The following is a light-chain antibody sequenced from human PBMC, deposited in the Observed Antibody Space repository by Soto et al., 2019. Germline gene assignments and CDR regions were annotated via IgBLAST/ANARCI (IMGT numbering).Light chain of an antibody. CDR2: DVI. V-gene: IGLV2-8*01. Sequence: QSALTQPPSASGAPGHSVTIACTGTSSDIGGYDFFAWYQQHPGKATKLMIYDVIKRHSGVPDCFSGSKSGNTASLTVSGLQADDEAYYYCISYGGSNNLLFGGGTKLTVL. CDR1: SSDIGGYDF. CDR3: ISYGGSNNLL. J-gene: IGLJ2*01.